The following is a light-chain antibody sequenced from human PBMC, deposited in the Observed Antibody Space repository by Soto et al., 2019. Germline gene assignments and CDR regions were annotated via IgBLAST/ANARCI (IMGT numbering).Light chain of an antibody. CDR2: RNN. V-gene: IGLV1-47*01. Sequence: QSVLTQPPTASGTPGQRVTISCSGGSSNVGTNSVYWYRHLPGTAPNLLMYRNNRRPSAVPDRFSGSKSGTSASLAISGLRSEDEAIYYCATWDDSLGGPVLGGGTKVTVL. CDR3: ATWDDSLGGPV. J-gene: IGLJ2*01. CDR1: SSNVGTNS.